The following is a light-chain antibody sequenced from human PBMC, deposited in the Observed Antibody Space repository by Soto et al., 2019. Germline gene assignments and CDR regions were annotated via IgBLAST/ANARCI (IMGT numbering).Light chain of an antibody. CDR2: DVS. Sequence: QSVLTQPASVSGSPGQPITISCTGTSSDVGGYNYVSWYQQHPGKAPKLMIYDVSNRPSGVSNRFSGSKSGNTASLTISGLQAEDEADYYCSSYTISSSYVFGTG. V-gene: IGLV2-14*01. J-gene: IGLJ1*01. CDR1: SSDVGGYNY. CDR3: SSYTISSSYV.